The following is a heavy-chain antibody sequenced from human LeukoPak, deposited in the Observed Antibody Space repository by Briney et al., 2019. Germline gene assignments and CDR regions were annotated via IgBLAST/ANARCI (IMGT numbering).Heavy chain of an antibody. Sequence: AGGSLRLSCAASGFTFDVYAMHGAGQAPGKGLEWVSEFSWNSGSIGYADSVKGRFTISRDNAKNSLYLQMNSLRAEDTALYYCAKVLIAAAGNDAFDIWGQGAMVTVSS. V-gene: IGHV3-9*01. CDR2: FSWNSGSI. CDR3: AKVLIAAAGNDAFDI. CDR1: GFTFDVYA. D-gene: IGHD6-13*01. J-gene: IGHJ3*02.